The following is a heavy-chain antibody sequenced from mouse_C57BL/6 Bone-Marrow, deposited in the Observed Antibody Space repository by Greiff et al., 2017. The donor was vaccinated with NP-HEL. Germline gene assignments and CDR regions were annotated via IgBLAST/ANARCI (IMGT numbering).Heavy chain of an antibody. V-gene: IGHV1-4*01. Sequence: QVQLQQSGAELARPGASVKMSCKASGYTFTSYTMHWVKQRPGQGLEWIGYINPSSGYTKYNQKFKDKATLTADKSSSTAYMQRSRLTSEDSAVYYCARRGLNWGFDYWGQGTTLTVSS. CDR3: ARRGLNWGFDY. CDR1: GYTFTSYT. CDR2: INPSSGYT. J-gene: IGHJ2*01. D-gene: IGHD4-1*01.